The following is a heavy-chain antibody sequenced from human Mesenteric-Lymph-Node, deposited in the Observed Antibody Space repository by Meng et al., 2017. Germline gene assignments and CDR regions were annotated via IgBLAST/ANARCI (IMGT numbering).Heavy chain of an antibody. J-gene: IGHJ4*02. CDR1: GFTFSSYA. V-gene: IGHV3-30*04. D-gene: IGHD4-17*01. CDR2: ISYDGSNK. CDR3: ARDPGETLDY. Sequence: GGSLRLSCAASGFTFSSYAMHWVRQAPGKGLEWVAVISYDGSNKYYADSVKGRFTISRDNSKNTLYLQMNSLRAEDTAVYYCARDPGETLDYWGQGTLVTVSS.